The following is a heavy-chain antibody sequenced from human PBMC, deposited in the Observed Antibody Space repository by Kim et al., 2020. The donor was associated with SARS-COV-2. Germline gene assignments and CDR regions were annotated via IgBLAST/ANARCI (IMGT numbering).Heavy chain of an antibody. CDR1: GFTFSSYA. CDR3: ARFGGEQQLEYYFDY. V-gene: IGHV3-30*04. D-gene: IGHD6-13*01. Sequence: GGSLRLSCAASGFTFSSYAMHWVRQAPGKGLEWVAVISYDGSNKYYADSVKGRFTISRDNSKNTLYLQMNSLRAEDTAVYYCARFGGEQQLEYYFDYWG. CDR2: ISYDGSNK. J-gene: IGHJ4*01.